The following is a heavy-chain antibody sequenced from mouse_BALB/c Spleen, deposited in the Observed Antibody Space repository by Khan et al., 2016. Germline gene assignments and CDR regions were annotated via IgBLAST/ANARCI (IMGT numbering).Heavy chain of an antibody. CDR3: SRARYYGYLAY. J-gene: IGHJ3*01. CDR2: INPDSSTI. V-gene: IGHV4-1*02. Sequence: EVKLLESGGGLVQPGGSLKLSCAASGFEFSRYWMSWVRQAPGKGLEWIGEINPDSSTINYTPSLKDKFIISRDNAKNTMYLQMSKVRSEDTALYCCSRARYYGYLAYWGQGTLVTVSA. D-gene: IGHD1-1*01. CDR1: GFEFSRYW.